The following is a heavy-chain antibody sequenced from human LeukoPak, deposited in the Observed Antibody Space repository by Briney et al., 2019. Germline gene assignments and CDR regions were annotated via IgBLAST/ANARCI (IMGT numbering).Heavy chain of an antibody. D-gene: IGHD3-22*01. Sequence: GGSLRLSCAASGFTFSSYSMNWVRQAPGKGLEWVSYISSSSSTIYYADSVKGRFTISRDNAKNSLYLQMNSLRAEDTAVYYCARDRGYYYDSSGYKDAFDIWGQGTMVTVSS. J-gene: IGHJ3*02. CDR3: ARDRGYYYDSSGYKDAFDI. V-gene: IGHV3-48*01. CDR2: ISSSSSTI. CDR1: GFTFSSYS.